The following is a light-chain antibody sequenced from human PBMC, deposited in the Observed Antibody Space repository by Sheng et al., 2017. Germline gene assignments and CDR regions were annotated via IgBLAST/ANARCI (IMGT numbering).Light chain of an antibody. CDR1: QSISYW. J-gene: IGKJ1*01. V-gene: IGKV1-5*03. CDR3: QQYDNYPPT. Sequence: DIQMTQSPSTLSASVGDRVTITCRASQSISYWLAWYQKKPGKAPKFLIYKASNLESGVPSRFSGSAYGTEFTLTIDTLQPDDFATYYCQQYDNYPPTFGQGTKV. CDR2: KAS.